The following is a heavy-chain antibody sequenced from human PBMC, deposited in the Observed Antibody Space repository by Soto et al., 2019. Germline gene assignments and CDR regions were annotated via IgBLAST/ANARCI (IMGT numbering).Heavy chain of an antibody. V-gene: IGHV3-33*08. Sequence: QVQLVESGGGVVQPGRSLRLSCVASGFSFRSYGMHWVRQAPGKGLEWVAVIWVDGSQKHYVDSVQGRFTVSRDNSKDTMFREMHSLRVEDTAVYYCARFYDNTAWPAFWGQGTLVTVSS. CDR3: ARFYDNTAWPAF. CDR2: IWVDGSQK. J-gene: IGHJ4*02. D-gene: IGHD3-22*01. CDR1: GFSFRSYG.